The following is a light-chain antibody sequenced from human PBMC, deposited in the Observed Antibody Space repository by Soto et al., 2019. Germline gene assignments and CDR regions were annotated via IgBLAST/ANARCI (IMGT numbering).Light chain of an antibody. CDR3: QQYNNWPPWT. J-gene: IGKJ1*01. Sequence: EIVMTQSPSTLSVSPGERATLSCRASQSVSSNLAWYQQKPGQAPRLLIYAASTRPTGIPARFSGSGSGTEVTLTISSMQSQDVAVNYCQQYNNWPPWTFGQGTKVEIK. CDR2: AAS. V-gene: IGKV3-15*01. CDR1: QSVSSN.